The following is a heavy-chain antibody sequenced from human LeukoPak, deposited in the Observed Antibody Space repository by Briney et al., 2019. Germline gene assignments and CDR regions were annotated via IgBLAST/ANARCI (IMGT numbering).Heavy chain of an antibody. Sequence: ASVKVSCKASGYTFTSYGISWVRQAPGQGLEWMGWISAYNGDTNYAQKLQGRVTMTTDTSTSTAYMELRSLRSDDTAVYYCARVPGYDKFGRGYFQHWGQGTLVTVSS. J-gene: IGHJ1*01. CDR1: GYTFTSYG. D-gene: IGHD3-22*01. CDR3: ARVPGYDKFGRGYFQH. CDR2: ISAYNGDT. V-gene: IGHV1-18*01.